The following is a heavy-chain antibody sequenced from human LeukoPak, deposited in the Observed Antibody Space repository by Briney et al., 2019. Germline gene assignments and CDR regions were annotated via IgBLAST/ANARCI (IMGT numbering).Heavy chain of an antibody. CDR1: GGSTSSYY. J-gene: IGHJ5*02. D-gene: IGHD4-11*01. V-gene: IGHV4-59*01. CDR3: ARAHDYSGWFDP. CDR2: IYYSGST. Sequence: SEPLSLTCTVSGGSTSSYYWSWIRQPPGKGLEWIGYIYYSGSTNYNPSLKSRVTISVDTSKNQFSLKLSSVTAADTAVYYCARAHDYSGWFDPWGQGTLVTVSS.